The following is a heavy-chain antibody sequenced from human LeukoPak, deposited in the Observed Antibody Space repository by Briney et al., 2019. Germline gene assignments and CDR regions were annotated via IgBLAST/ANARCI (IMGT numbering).Heavy chain of an antibody. J-gene: IGHJ4*02. CDR2: ISSGSSYI. CDR3: ARGVVSIAARPPYFDY. CDR1: GFTFNTYS. V-gene: IGHV3-21*01. Sequence: TGGSLRLSCAASGFTFNTYSMNWVRRAPGKGLEWVSSISSGSSYIYYIDSGKGRVTISRDNAKNSLYLQMNSLRAEDTAVYYCARGVVSIAARPPYFDYWDQGTLVTVSS. D-gene: IGHD6-6*01.